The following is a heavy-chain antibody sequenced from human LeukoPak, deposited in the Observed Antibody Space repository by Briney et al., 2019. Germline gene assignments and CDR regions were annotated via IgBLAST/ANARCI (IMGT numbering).Heavy chain of an antibody. CDR2: IYYSGST. CDR3: ARDRYGSGWYEGNNWFDP. J-gene: IGHJ5*02. V-gene: IGHV4-59*01. D-gene: IGHD6-19*01. CDR1: GGSISSYY. Sequence: SETLSLTCTVSGGSISSYYWNWIRQPPGKGLEWIGYIYYSGSTNYNPSLKSRVTISVDTSKNQFSLKLSSVTAADTAVYYCARDRYGSGWYEGNNWFDPWGQGTLVTVSS.